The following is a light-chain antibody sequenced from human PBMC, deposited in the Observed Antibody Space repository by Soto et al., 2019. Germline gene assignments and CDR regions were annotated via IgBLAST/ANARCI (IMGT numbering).Light chain of an antibody. Sequence: DIQMTQSPSTVSASVGDRVTITCRASQSISNWLAWYQQKPGEAPKLLIYKASTLDSGVPSRFSGSGSGTEFTLTISSLQPDDFATYYCQQYDSYSYTFDQGTKLEIK. CDR3: QQYDSYSYT. CDR2: KAS. CDR1: QSISNW. J-gene: IGKJ2*01. V-gene: IGKV1-5*03.